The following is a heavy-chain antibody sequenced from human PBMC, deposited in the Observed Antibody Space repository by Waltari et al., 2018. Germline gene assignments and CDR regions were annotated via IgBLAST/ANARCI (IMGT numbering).Heavy chain of an antibody. CDR2: IRPDGREI. J-gene: IGHJ3*02. CDR3: ARGGKPHAFDI. Sequence: EVQLVESGGGLVQRGGSLRLSCAPSGYDFRTSYMTWVRQAPGKGPEWVANIRPDGREIYYVDSVEGRFTVSRDNAKNSLHLQMNNLRADDTAVYYCARGGKPHAFDIWGQGTMVTVSS. V-gene: IGHV3-7*03. CDR1: GYDFRTSY.